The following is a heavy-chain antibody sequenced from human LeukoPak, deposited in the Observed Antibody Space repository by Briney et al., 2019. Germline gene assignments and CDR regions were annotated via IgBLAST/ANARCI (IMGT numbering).Heavy chain of an antibody. V-gene: IGHV1-46*01. J-gene: IGHJ6*03. D-gene: IGHD5-18*01. CDR2: INPSGSRT. CDR1: GYTFTSYY. CDR3: ARGGDIHLWINYYYYMDV. Sequence: ASVKVSCKASGYTFTSYYMHGVRQAPGQGLGWMGLINPSGSRTTYAQKFQGRVTLTRDMSTITVYMELSSLRSEDTTVYYCARGGDIHLWINYYYYMDVWGKGTTVTVSS.